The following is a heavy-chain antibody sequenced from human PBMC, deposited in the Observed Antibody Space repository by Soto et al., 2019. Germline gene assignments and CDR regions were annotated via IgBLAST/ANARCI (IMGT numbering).Heavy chain of an antibody. CDR3: ATSYDSGFDR. D-gene: IGHD5-12*01. J-gene: IGHJ5*02. V-gene: IGHV1-18*04. CDR1: GYPFSKYG. Sequence: QLQLVQSGGEVKKPGASVRVSCEAYGYPFSKYGISWIRQAPGQGLEWMGWIKPDNGNTDYAQKFQGRVTMTTDTSSNTAYMELRSLRSDDTAVYYCATSYDSGFDRWGQGTLVSVSS. CDR2: IKPDNGNT.